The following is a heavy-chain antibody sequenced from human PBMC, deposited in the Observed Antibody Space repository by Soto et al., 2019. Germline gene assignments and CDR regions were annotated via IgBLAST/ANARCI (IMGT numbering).Heavy chain of an antibody. D-gene: IGHD1-26*01. Sequence: EVPPLESGGGLVQPGGSLRLTCAASGFIFSSYAMRWVRQAPVKGLEWVSAISGRGDSTYYADSGKGRVTISRDNAKNTPYLQMNSLRAVDTAVYYCARRGSGSYCDYWGQGTLVTVSS. CDR3: ARRGSGSYCDY. CDR2: ISGRGDST. V-gene: IGHV3-23*01. J-gene: IGHJ4*02. CDR1: GFIFSSYA.